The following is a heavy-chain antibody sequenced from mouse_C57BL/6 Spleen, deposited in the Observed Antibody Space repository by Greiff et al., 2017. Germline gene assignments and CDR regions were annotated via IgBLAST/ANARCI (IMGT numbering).Heavy chain of an antibody. V-gene: IGHV5-17*01. CDR3: ARPGYYDYDGDFPYAMDY. Sequence: EVKLVESGGGLVKPGGSLKLSCAASGFTFSDYGMHWVRQAPEKGLEWVAYISSGSSTIYYADTVKGRFTISRDNAKNTLFLQMTSLRSEDTAMYYCARPGYYDYDGDFPYAMDYWGQGTSVTVSS. D-gene: IGHD2-4*01. CDR1: GFTFSDYG. J-gene: IGHJ4*01. CDR2: ISSGSSTI.